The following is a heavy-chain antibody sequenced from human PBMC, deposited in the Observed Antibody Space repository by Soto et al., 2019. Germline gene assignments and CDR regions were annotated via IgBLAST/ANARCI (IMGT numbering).Heavy chain of an antibody. CDR2: INQDGGGT. Sequence: PGGSLRLSCVASGFTFFSSFMGWVRQAPGTGLQWVANINQDGGGTYYVDSVEGRFTISRDNAKDPLYLQMNSLSGEDTAVYYCARYFRGSGRYFFDYWGQGTLVTVSS. CDR3: ARYFRGSGRYFFDY. CDR1: GFTFFSSF. D-gene: IGHD6-19*01. J-gene: IGHJ4*02. V-gene: IGHV3-7*03.